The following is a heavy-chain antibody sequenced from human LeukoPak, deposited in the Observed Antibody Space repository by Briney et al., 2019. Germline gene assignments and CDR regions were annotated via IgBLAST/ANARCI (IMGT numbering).Heavy chain of an antibody. CDR1: GFTFSSSD. CDR2: IRHSDSNT. D-gene: IGHD1-26*01. Sequence: GGSLRLSCAASGFTFSSSDMSWVRQAPGSGLEWVSSIRHSDSNTYYADSVMGRFTISRDNSKNTLYLQMNSLRAEDTAVYYCARDGDWVGGTIDYWGQGTLVTVSS. CDR3: ARDGDWVGGTIDY. V-gene: IGHV3-23*05. J-gene: IGHJ4*02.